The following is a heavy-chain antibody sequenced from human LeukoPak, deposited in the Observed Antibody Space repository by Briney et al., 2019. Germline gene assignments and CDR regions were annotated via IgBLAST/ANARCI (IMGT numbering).Heavy chain of an antibody. V-gene: IGHV5-51*01. CDR2: IYPGDSDT. CDR3: ARAGSSSRRVQGAFDI. Sequence: GESLKISCKGPGYSFTSYWIGWVRQMLGKGLEWMGIIYPGDSDTRYSPSFQGQVTISADKSISTAYLQWSSLKASDTAMYYCARAGSSSRRVQGAFDIWGQGTMVTVSS. D-gene: IGHD6-13*01. J-gene: IGHJ3*02. CDR1: GYSFTSYW.